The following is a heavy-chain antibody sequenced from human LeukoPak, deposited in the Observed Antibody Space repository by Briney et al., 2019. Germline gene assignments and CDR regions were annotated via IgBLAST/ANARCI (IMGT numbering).Heavy chain of an antibody. CDR2: IYYSGST. Sequence: SETLSLTCTVSGGSTSSYYWSWIRQPPGKGLEWIGYIYYSGSTNYNPSLKSRVTISVDTSKNQFSLKLSSVTAADTAVYYCARITGKRSGYYYVDAFDIWGQGTMVTVSS. D-gene: IGHD3-22*01. CDR1: GGSTSSYY. V-gene: IGHV4-59*01. J-gene: IGHJ3*02. CDR3: ARITGKRSGYYYVDAFDI.